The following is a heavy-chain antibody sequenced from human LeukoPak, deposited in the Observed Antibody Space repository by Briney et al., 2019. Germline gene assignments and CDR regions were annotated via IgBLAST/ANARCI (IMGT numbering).Heavy chain of an antibody. CDR2: IRGSGGGT. CDR3: ARGLRIAAPRVGHPRPGY. J-gene: IGHJ4*02. D-gene: IGHD6-13*01. V-gene: IGHV3-23*01. Sequence: GGSLRLSCTASGFTFSNFAMMWLRQAPEKGPEWVSAIRGSGGGTAYADSVRGRFTVSRDNSKNTLFLQMSRLRADDTAVYYCARGLRIAAPRVGHPRPGYWGQGTLVTVSS. CDR1: GFTFSNFA.